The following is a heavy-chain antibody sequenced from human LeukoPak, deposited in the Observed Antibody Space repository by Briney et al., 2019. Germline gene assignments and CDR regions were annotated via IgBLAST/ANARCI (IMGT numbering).Heavy chain of an antibody. V-gene: IGHV1-18*04. CDR3: QRIDY. J-gene: IGHJ4*02. Sequence: ASVKVSCKASGYTFTGYYMHWVRQAPGQGLEWMGWISVNNGNTHYAQKFQGRVTMTTDTSTSTAYMEVRSLSSDDTAVYYCQRIDYWGQGTLVTVSS. CDR1: GYTFTGYY. CDR2: ISVNNGNT. D-gene: IGHD2-2*01.